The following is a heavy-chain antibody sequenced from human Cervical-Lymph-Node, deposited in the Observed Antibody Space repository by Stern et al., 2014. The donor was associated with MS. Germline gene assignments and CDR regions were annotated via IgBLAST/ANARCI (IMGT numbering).Heavy chain of an antibody. J-gene: IGHJ4*02. Sequence: DQLVESGAEVKKPGASVNVSCKASGYTFTTYYLHWVRQAPGQGLEWMGVIYPSGGNTIYAQQFQGRVTMTRDTSTSTVYMELSSLRSEDTATYYCARRTSASSLDYWGQGTLVTVSS. CDR3: ARRTSASSLDY. V-gene: IGHV1-46*01. D-gene: IGHD6-13*01. CDR1: GYTFTTYY. CDR2: IYPSGGNT.